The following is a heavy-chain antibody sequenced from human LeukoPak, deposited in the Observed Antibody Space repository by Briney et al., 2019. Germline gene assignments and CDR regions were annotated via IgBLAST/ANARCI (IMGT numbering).Heavy chain of an antibody. CDR3: ARRRYYDGSGYLE. CDR1: GDSISRSDSY. J-gene: IGHJ1*01. V-gene: IGHV4-39*01. D-gene: IGHD3-22*01. CDR2: IYYSGRT. Sequence: SETLSLTCSVSGDSISRSDSYWDWIRQPPGKGLEWIGTIYYSGRTYYSPSLKSRVTMSVDTPNNQFSLNLRSVTAADTAVYYCARRRYYDGSGYLEWGQGTLLNVSS.